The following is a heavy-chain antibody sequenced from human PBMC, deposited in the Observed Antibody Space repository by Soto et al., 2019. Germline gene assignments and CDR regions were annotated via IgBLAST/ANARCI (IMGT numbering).Heavy chain of an antibody. J-gene: IGHJ3*02. CDR2: VYVGGTT. Sequence: EVQLVESGGGLVQPGGSLTLSCAASGFTVSSNYVNWVRQAPGKGLEWVSVVYVGGTTYYADSVKGRFTISRDISRNTVYLQMNSLRVEDTAVYYCAGDSTDGDFVDAFDIWGQGTMVIVSS. D-gene: IGHD4-17*01. CDR3: AGDSTDGDFVDAFDI. CDR1: GFTVSSNY. V-gene: IGHV3-66*01.